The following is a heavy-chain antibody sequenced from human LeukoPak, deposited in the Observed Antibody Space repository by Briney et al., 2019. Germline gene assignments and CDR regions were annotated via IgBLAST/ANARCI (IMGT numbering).Heavy chain of an antibody. CDR1: GFTFSNCA. V-gene: IGHV3-23*01. D-gene: IGHD4-11*01. J-gene: IGHJ6*02. CDR3: VSTVTTSYGMDV. CDR2: IGGSGGST. Sequence: GGSLRLSCAASGFTFSNCAMSWVRQAPGKELEWVSTIGGSGGSTYYADSVKGRLTVSRDNSKNTLYLQMNSLRAEDTAIYYCVSTVTTSYGMDVWGQGTTVTVSS.